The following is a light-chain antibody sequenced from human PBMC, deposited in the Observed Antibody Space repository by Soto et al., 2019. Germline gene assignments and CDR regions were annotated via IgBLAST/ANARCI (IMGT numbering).Light chain of an antibody. CDR1: QSVSSN. J-gene: IGKJ4*01. CDR3: QQYNNWPPLT. Sequence: EIVMRQSPATLSFSPGERATLSCRASQSVSSNLAWYQQKPGQAPRLLIYGASTRATGIPARFSGSGSGTEFTLTISSLQSEDFAVYYCQQYNNWPPLTFGGGTKVDIK. V-gene: IGKV3D-15*01. CDR2: GAS.